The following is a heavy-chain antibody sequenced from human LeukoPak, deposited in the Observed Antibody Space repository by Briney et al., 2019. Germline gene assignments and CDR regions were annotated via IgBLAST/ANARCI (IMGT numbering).Heavy chain of an antibody. CDR1: GFTFSSYG. Sequence: GGSLRLSCAASGFTFSSYGMHWVRQAPGKGLEWVAFIRYDGSNKYYADSVKGRFTISRDNSKNTLYLQMNSLRAEDTAVYYCAKDGGGYYPYYYYYMDVWGKGTTVTISS. J-gene: IGHJ6*03. V-gene: IGHV3-30*02. CDR2: IRYDGSNK. D-gene: IGHD3-22*01. CDR3: AKDGGGYYPYYYYYMDV.